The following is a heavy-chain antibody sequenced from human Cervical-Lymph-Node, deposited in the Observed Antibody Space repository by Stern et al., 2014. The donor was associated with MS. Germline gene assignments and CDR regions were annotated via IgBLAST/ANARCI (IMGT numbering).Heavy chain of an antibody. CDR2: TNPLFSTT. CDR1: GGTFSNYA. V-gene: IGHV1-69*01. Sequence: VQLVESAAEVKKPGSSVTASCKPSGGTFSNYAITRFRNAPGRGLGRVGDTNPLFSTTKYAQKFQDIVTMTAHESTATAYMELSGLRSEDTAVYYCAGDKHSSGFDHWGQGTLVTVSS. J-gene: IGHJ4*02. D-gene: IGHD3-22*01. CDR3: AGDKHSSGFDH.